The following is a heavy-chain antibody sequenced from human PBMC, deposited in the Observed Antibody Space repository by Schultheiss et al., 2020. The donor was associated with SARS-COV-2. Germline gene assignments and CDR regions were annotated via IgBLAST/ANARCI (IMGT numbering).Heavy chain of an antibody. CDR1: GFTFSNYA. V-gene: IGHV3-30*04. D-gene: IGHD5-18*01. Sequence: GGSLRLSCAASGFTFSNYAMHWVRQAPGKGLEWVAVISSDGNNKYYADSVKGRFTISRDNSQNALYLQMNSLRAEDTAVYYCARGEPSRPIQLWLLSRPIGDGMDVWGQGTTVTVSS. CDR2: ISSDGNNK. CDR3: ARGEPSRPIQLWLLSRPIGDGMDV. J-gene: IGHJ6*02.